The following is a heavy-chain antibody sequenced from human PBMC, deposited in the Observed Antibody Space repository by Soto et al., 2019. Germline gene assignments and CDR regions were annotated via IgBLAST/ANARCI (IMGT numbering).Heavy chain of an antibody. CDR2: TYYSGST. CDR3: ARDPYDGGYWDY. D-gene: IGHD3-10*01. J-gene: IGHJ4*02. V-gene: IGHV4-59*01. CDR1: GGSISSYY. Sequence: SETLSLTCTVSGGSISSYYWSWIRQPPGKGLEWIGYTYYSGSTNYNPSLKSRVTISVDTSKNQFSLKLSSVTAADTAVYYCARDPYDGGYWDYWGQGTLVTVSS.